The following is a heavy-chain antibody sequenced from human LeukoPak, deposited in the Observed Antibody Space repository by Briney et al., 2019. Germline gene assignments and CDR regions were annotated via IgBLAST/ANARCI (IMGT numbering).Heavy chain of an antibody. V-gene: IGHV3-21*04. D-gene: IGHD4-17*01. Sequence: GGSLRLSCAASGFTFSSYSMNWVRQAPGKGLEWVSAVSSSSSYIYYADSVRGRFTISRDNAKNSLFLQMNSLRAEDTVVYYCAKRRYGDYGDFDYWGQGTLVTVSS. CDR3: AKRRYGDYGDFDY. J-gene: IGHJ4*02. CDR2: VSSSSSYI. CDR1: GFTFSSYS.